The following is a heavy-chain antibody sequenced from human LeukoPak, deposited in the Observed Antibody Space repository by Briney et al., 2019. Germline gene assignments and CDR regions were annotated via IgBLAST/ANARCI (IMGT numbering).Heavy chain of an antibody. D-gene: IGHD3-16*01. CDR1: GFTFINYA. CDR2: RGSAGGD. Sequence: GGSLRLSCAASGFTFINYAVSWVRQAPGKGLEWVSARGSAGGDYYADSVKGRFTISRDNSATKMYLQMNSPRVEDTAVYYCASRTWVGGGQYAFDLWGQGTMVTVSS. CDR3: ASRTWVGGGQYAFDL. J-gene: IGHJ3*01. V-gene: IGHV3-23*01.